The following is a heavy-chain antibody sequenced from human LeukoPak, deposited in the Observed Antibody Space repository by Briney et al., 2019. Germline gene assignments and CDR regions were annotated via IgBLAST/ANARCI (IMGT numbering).Heavy chain of an antibody. CDR2: IYYSGST. CDR3: ARDTVVTPFGMDV. V-gene: IGHV4-59*01. J-gene: IGHJ6*02. CDR1: GGSISSYY. D-gene: IGHD4-23*01. Sequence: SETLSLTCTVSGGSISSYYWSWIRQPPGKGLEWIGYIYYSGSTNNNPSLKSRVTISVDTSKNQFSLKLSSVAAADTAVYYCARDTVVTPFGMDVWGQGTTVTVSS.